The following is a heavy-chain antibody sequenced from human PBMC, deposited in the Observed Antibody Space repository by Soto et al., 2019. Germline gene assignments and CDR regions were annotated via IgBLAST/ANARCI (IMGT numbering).Heavy chain of an antibody. V-gene: IGHV4-59*07. J-gene: IGHJ5*02. CDR1: CRSILSYY. Sequence: SDTLSLTCALSCRSILSYYSRWIRQPPGKGLEWIGYIYYSGSTNYNPSLKSRVTISVDTSKNQFSLKLSSVTAADTAVYYCARYIAAAGNWFDPWGQGTLVTVS. D-gene: IGHD6-13*01. CDR2: IYYSGST. CDR3: ARYIAAAGNWFDP.